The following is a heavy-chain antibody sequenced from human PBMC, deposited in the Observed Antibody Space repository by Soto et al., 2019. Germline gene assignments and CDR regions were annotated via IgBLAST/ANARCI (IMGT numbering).Heavy chain of an antibody. CDR2: IYYSGST. V-gene: IGHV4-39*01. CDR3: ARRELEPTNNDAFHI. CDR1: GGCISSRNHY. J-gene: IGHJ3*02. D-gene: IGHD1-1*01. Sequence: SETLSRTCAVSGGCISSRNHYWDWIRHPPGKGPEWIGRIYYSGSTYYNPSLKSRVTISVDTSKNQFSLKLSSVTAADTAVYYCARRELEPTNNDAFHIWGQGTMVTVSS.